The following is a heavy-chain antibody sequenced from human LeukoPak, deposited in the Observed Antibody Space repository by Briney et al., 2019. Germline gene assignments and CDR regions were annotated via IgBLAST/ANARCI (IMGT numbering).Heavy chain of an antibody. D-gene: IGHD6-6*01. CDR2: ISAYNGNT. Sequence: ASVKVSCKASGYTFTGYYMHWVRQAPGQGLEWMGWISAYNGNTNYAQKLQGRVTMTTDTSTSTAYMELRSLRSDDTAVYYCARKAARYGYYFDYWGQGTLVTVSS. CDR3: ARKAARYGYYFDY. CDR1: GYTFTGYY. V-gene: IGHV1-18*04. J-gene: IGHJ4*02.